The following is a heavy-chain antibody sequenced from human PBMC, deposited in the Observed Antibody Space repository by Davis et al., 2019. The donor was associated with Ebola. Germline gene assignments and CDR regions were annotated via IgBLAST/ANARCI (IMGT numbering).Heavy chain of an antibody. CDR1: GFTFSSYA. J-gene: IGHJ4*02. V-gene: IGHV3-30*04. Sequence: GESLKISCAASGFTFSSYAMHWVRQAPGKGLEWVAVISYYGSNKYYADSVKGRFTISRDNSKNTLSLQMSSLRPEDTAIYYCAKGELVITRGYFDYWGQGTLVTVSS. CDR2: ISYYGSNK. D-gene: IGHD3-22*01. CDR3: AKGELVITRGYFDY.